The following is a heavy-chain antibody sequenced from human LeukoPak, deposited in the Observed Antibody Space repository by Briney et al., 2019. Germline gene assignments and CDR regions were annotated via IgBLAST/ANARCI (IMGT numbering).Heavy chain of an antibody. V-gene: IGHV4-59*01. J-gene: IGHJ4*02. D-gene: IGHD5-18*01. CDR3: ASRTVDTARYDY. Sequence: SETLSLTCTVSGGSISSYYWSWIRQPPGKGLEWIGYIYYSGSTNYNPSLKSRVTISVDTSKNQFSLKLSSVTAADTAVYYCASRTVDTARYDYWGQGTLVTVSP. CDR2: IYYSGST. CDR1: GGSISSYY.